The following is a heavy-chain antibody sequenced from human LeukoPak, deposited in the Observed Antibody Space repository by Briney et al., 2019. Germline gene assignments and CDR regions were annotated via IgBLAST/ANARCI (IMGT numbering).Heavy chain of an antibody. D-gene: IGHD4-11*01. CDR1: GGTFSSYA. J-gene: IGHJ6*03. V-gene: IGHV1-69*13. Sequence: SVKVSCKASGGTFSSYAISWVRQAPGQGLEWMGGIIPIFGTANYAQKFQGRVTITADESTSTAYMELSSLRSEDTAVYYCARDGNTDSNYDGRVYYYYYYMDVWGQGTTVTVSS. CDR2: IIPIFGTA. CDR3: ARDGNTDSNYDGRVYYYYYYMDV.